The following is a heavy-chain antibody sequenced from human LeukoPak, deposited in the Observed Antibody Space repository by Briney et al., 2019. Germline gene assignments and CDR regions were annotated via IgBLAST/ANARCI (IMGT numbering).Heavy chain of an antibody. CDR2: ISSSSSTI. CDR1: GFTFSSYS. J-gene: IGHJ4*02. CDR3: ARDGVSSSWYPYYFDY. V-gene: IGHV3-48*01. Sequence: GGSLRLSCAASGFTFSSYSMNWVRQAPGKGLEWVSYISSSSSTIYYADSVKGRFTISRDNAKNSLYLQMNSPRAEDTAVYYCARDGVSSSWYPYYFDYWGQGTLVTVSS. D-gene: IGHD6-13*01.